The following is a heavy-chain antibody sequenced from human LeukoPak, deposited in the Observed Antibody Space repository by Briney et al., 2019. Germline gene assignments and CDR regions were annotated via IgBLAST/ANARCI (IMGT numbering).Heavy chain of an antibody. J-gene: IGHJ4*02. V-gene: IGHV3-30*04. D-gene: IGHD5-18*01. Sequence: GGSLRLSCAASGFTFSSYAMHWVRQAPGKGLEWVAVIAYDGTNKYYSDSVKGRFTISRDSTKNTLYLQMNSLRAEDTAVYYCARDPHRGYSYGTGSNYFDYWGQGTLVTVSS. CDR1: GFTFSSYA. CDR3: ARDPHRGYSYGTGSNYFDY. CDR2: IAYDGTNK.